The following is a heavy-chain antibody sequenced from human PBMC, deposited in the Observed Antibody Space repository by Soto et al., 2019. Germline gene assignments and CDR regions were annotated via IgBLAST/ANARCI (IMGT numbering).Heavy chain of an antibody. J-gene: IGHJ4*02. CDR3: AKDRAGLFDY. CDR1: GFTFSSYG. Sequence: QVQLVESGGGVVQPGRSLRLSCAASGFTFSSYGMHWVRQAPGKGLEWVAVISYDGSNKYYADSVKGRFTISRDNSKNMLYLQMNSLRAEDTAVYYCAKDRAGLFDYWGQGTLVTVSS. V-gene: IGHV3-30*18. CDR2: ISYDGSNK. D-gene: IGHD6-19*01.